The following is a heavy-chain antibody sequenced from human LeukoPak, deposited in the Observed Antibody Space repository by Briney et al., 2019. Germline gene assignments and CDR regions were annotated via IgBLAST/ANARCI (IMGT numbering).Heavy chain of an antibody. Sequence: WGSLRLSCAASGFTFSSYSMNWVRQAPGKGLQWVSSISSSTYIYYADSVKGRFTISRDNAKNSLYLQLNSLRGEDTAVYYCARGDGATPPVVFDMWGQGTMVTVS. CDR1: GFTFSSYS. V-gene: IGHV3-21*01. J-gene: IGHJ3*02. CDR3: ARGDGATPPVVFDM. D-gene: IGHD3-10*01. CDR2: ISSSTYI.